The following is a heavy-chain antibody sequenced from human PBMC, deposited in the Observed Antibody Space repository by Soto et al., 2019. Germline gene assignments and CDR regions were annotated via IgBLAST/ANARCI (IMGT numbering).Heavy chain of an antibody. CDR1: GFTFNFFA. CDR2: VSKDGSNT. CDR3: ARDIWWEPGVDAFHI. D-gene: IGHD1-26*01. J-gene: IGHJ3*02. Sequence: QVQLVESGGGVVQPGRSLRLSCAASGFTFNFFAMHWVRQAPGKGLEWVAAVSKDGSNTYYADPVKGRFTISRDNPKNTLYLQMNSLRLEDTAVYYCARDIWWEPGVDAFHIWGQGTMVTVSP. V-gene: IGHV3-30-3*01.